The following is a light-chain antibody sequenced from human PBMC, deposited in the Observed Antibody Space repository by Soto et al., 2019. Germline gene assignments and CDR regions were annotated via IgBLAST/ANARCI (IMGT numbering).Light chain of an antibody. V-gene: IGLV2-14*01. Sequence: QSVLTQPASVSGSPGQSITISCTGTSSDVGGYNYVSWYQQHPGRAPKLMIYEVSFRPSGVSNRFSGSKSGNTASLTISGLQAEDEAYYHCASYISTSALVVFGAGTQLTVL. CDR2: EVS. J-gene: IGLJ2*01. CDR1: SSDVGGYNY. CDR3: ASYISTSALVV.